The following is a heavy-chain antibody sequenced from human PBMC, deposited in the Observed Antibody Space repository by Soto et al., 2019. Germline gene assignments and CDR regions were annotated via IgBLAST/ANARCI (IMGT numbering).Heavy chain of an antibody. Sequence: SETLSLTCVVSGGSVTSGGHSWSWIRQSPGKGLEWVGSIYQSEYAYYSPSLRSRVAISVDRSNNQVSLRMTSVTAADTAIYYCARGDTRLGELSHDYWGQGTLGTVS. J-gene: IGHJ4*02. CDR3: ARGDTRLGELSHDY. CDR2: IYQSEYA. V-gene: IGHV4-30-2*06. CDR1: GGSVTSGGHS. D-gene: IGHD3-16*02.